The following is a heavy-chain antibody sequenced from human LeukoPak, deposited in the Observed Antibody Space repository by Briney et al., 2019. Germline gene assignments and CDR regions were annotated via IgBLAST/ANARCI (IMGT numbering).Heavy chain of an antibody. D-gene: IGHD2-2*01. V-gene: IGHV3-66*01. Sequence: PGGSLRLSCAASGMTVSSNYIMWVRQPPGKGLEWVSSIYTGGSTYYADAVKGRFTISRDNSKNTVNLQMNSLRAEDTAVYYCARGQASSSSSPYWGQGTLVTVSS. J-gene: IGHJ4*02. CDR2: IYTGGST. CDR1: GMTVSSNY. CDR3: ARGQASSSSSPY.